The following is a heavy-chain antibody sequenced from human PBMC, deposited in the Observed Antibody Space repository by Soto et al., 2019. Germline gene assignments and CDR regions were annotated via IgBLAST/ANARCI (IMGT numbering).Heavy chain of an antibody. Sequence: GGSLRLSCAASGFTFSSYAMSWVRQAPGKELEWVSAISGSGGSTYYAESVKGRFTISRDNSKNTLYLQMNSLRAEDTAVYYCAKDPNFYIVLMEPGFDYWGQGTLVTVSS. V-gene: IGHV3-23*01. CDR1: GFTFSSYA. CDR3: AKDPNFYIVLMEPGFDY. CDR2: ISGSGGST. J-gene: IGHJ4*02. D-gene: IGHD2-8*01.